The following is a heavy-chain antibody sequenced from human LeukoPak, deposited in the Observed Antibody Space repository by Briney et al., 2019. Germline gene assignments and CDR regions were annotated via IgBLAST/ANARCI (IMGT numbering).Heavy chain of an antibody. V-gene: IGHV3-21*01. CDR1: GFTFNTYT. Sequence: GGSLRLSCVASGFTFNTYTMNWVRQAPGKGLERISCVGRDGSIHYADSVKGRITISRDNAKNSLFLQMNSLRAEDTAIYYCARRYYDTTGYAFDIWGQGTMVTVSS. J-gene: IGHJ3*02. CDR3: ARRYYDTTGYAFDI. D-gene: IGHD3-22*01. CDR2: VGRDGSI.